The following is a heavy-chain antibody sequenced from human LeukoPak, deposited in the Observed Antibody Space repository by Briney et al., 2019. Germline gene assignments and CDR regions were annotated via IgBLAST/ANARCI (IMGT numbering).Heavy chain of an antibody. J-gene: IGHJ4*02. CDR1: GFPFSSYA. V-gene: IGHV3-64*01. D-gene: IGHD3-3*01. CDR2: ISSNGGST. CDR3: ACSEDFWSGPNLDY. Sequence: GGSLRLSCAASGFPFSSYAMHWVRPAPGKGLEYVSAISSNGGSTYYANSVKGRFTISRDNSKNTLYLQMGSLRAEDTAVYYCACSEDFWSGPNLDYCGQGTQVTVSS.